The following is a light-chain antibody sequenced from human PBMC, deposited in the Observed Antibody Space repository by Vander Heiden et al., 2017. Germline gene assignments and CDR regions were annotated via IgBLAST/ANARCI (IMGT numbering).Light chain of an antibody. V-gene: IGLV4-69*01. CDR2: LNSDGSH. Sequence: QLVLTQSPSASASLGASVKLTCTLSSGYSSYAIAWHQQQPEKGPRYLMKLNSDGSHSKGDGIPDRFSGSSSGAERYLTISSLQSDDEADYYCQTWGTGIRVFGGGTKLTGL. CDR3: QTWGTGIRV. CDR1: SGYSSYA. J-gene: IGLJ3*02.